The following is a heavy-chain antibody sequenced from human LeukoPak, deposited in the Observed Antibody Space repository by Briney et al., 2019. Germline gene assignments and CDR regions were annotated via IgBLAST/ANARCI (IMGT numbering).Heavy chain of an antibody. D-gene: IGHD3-3*01. J-gene: IGHJ3*02. V-gene: IGHV3-33*01. Sequence: GRSLRLFCAASGFTFSSYGMHWVRQAPGKGLEWVAVIWYDGNNKYYADSVKGRFTISRDNSKNTLYLQMNSLRAEDTAVYYCAREEWLLGKNAFDIWGQGTMVTVSS. CDR3: AREEWLLGKNAFDI. CDR2: IWYDGNNK. CDR1: GFTFSSYG.